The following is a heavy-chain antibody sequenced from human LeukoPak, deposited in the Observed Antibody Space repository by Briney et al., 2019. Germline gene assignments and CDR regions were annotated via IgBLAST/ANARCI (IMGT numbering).Heavy chain of an antibody. Sequence: GGTLRLSCAASGFTFSSYGMSWVRQAPGKGLEWVSAISGSGGSTYYADSVKGRFTISRDNAKNSLYLQMNSLRAEDTAVYYCAREYYGSGSQDYWGQGTLVTVSS. D-gene: IGHD3-10*01. V-gene: IGHV3-23*01. CDR3: AREYYGSGSQDY. CDR1: GFTFSSYG. CDR2: ISGSGGST. J-gene: IGHJ4*02.